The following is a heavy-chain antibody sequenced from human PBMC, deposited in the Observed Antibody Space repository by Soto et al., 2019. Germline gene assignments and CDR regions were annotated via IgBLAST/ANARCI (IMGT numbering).Heavy chain of an antibody. CDR1: GYTFTNFH. J-gene: IGHJ4*02. CDR2: MNPYSGDT. Sequence: QVQLVQSGAEVRKPGASVKVSCKASGYTFTNFHFNWVRQATGQGLEWIGWMNPYSGDTGYAQNFQGRVTMTRDTSINTAYTEMTSLTSDDTAVYYCARGSPGPVDHWGQGTPVTVSS. D-gene: IGHD3-10*01. CDR3: ARGSPGPVDH. V-gene: IGHV1-8*02.